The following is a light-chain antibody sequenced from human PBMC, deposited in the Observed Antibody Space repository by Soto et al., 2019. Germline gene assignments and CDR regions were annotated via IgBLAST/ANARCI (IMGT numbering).Light chain of an antibody. CDR1: QSISNW. V-gene: IGKV1-5*03. CDR3: QHYNIYSWT. Sequence: SQMTQSPSTLCASVGADVTITCRACQSISNWLAWYQQKPGKASKVLIYKASSLDSGVQSRFSGSGSGTEFTITFSSLQPDDFATYYCQHYNIYSWTFGQDTMA. CDR2: KAS. J-gene: IGKJ1*01.